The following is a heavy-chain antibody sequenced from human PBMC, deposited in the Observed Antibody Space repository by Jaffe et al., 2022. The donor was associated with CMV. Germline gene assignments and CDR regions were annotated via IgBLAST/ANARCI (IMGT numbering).Heavy chain of an antibody. Sequence: QVTLRESGPALVKPTQTLTLTCTFSGFSLSTSGMCVSWIRQPPGKALEWLARIDWDDDKYYSTSLKTRLTISKDTSKNQVVLTMTNMDPVDTATYYCARTLRRGFGELLSPYYYMDVWGKGTTVTVSS. CDR3: ARTLRRGFGELLSPYYYMDV. D-gene: IGHD3-10*01. V-gene: IGHV2-70*15. CDR1: GFSLSTSGMC. J-gene: IGHJ6*03. CDR2: IDWDDDK.